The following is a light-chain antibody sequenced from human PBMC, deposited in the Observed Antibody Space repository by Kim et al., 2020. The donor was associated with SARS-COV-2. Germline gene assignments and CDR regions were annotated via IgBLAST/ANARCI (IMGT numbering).Light chain of an antibody. CDR2: GKN. Sequence: SSELTQDPAVSVALGQTVSITCQGDSLRSYYASWYQQKPGQSPVLVIYGKNNRPSGIPDRFSGSSSGNTASLTITGAQAEDEADYYCNFRARRCHPLYVF. V-gene: IGLV3-19*01. CDR1: SLRSYY. CDR3: NFRARRCHPLYV. J-gene: IGLJ1*01.